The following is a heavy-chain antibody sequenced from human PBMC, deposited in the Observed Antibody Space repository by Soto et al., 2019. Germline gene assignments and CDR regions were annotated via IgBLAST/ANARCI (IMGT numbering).Heavy chain of an antibody. CDR3: AKSDAWLRRIHAAFDI. V-gene: IGHV4-59*08. J-gene: IGHJ3*02. CDR1: GGSISSYY. CDR2: IYYSGST. Sequence: SETLSLTCTVSGGSISSYYWSWIRQPPGKGLEWIGYIYYSGSTNYNPSLKSRVTISVDTSKNQFSLKLSSVTAADTAVYYCAKSDAWLRRIHAAFDIWGQGTMVTVSS. D-gene: IGHD5-12*01.